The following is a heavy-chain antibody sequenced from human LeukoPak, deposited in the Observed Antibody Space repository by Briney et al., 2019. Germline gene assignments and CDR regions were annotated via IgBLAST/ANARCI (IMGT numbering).Heavy chain of an antibody. D-gene: IGHD1-26*01. V-gene: IGHV3-33*06. Sequence: GRSLRLSCAASGFTFSSYGMHWVRQAPGKGLEWVVVIWYDGSNKYYADSVKGRFTISRDNSKNTLYLQMNSLRAEDTAVYYCAEASGYSGSASGDWFDPWGQGTLVTVSS. CDR3: AEASGYSGSASGDWFDP. CDR2: IWYDGSNK. J-gene: IGHJ5*02. CDR1: GFTFSSYG.